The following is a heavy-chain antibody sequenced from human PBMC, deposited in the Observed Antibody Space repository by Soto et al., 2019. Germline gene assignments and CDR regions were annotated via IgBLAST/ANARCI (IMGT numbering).Heavy chain of an antibody. V-gene: IGHV1-18*01. J-gene: IGHJ3*02. CDR3: ARGYYDSSGQSNTFDI. Sequence: ASVKVSCKASGYTFSSYGFTWVRQAPGQGLEWMGWISAYNGNTNYAQNLQGRVTMTTDTSTTTAYMELRSLRSDDTAVYYCARGYYDSSGQSNTFDIWGQGTMVTVSS. D-gene: IGHD3-22*01. CDR2: ISAYNGNT. CDR1: GYTFSSYG.